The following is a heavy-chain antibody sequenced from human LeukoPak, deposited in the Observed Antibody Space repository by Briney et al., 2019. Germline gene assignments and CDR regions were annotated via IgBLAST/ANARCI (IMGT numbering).Heavy chain of an antibody. CDR3: ARGRITKYNWFDP. Sequence: XETLSLTCAVYGGSFSGYYWSWIRQPPGKGLEWIGEINHSGSTNYNPSLKSRVTISVDTSKNQFSLKLSSVTAADTAVYYCARGRITKYNWFDPWGQGTLVTVSS. CDR2: INHSGST. V-gene: IGHV4-34*01. D-gene: IGHD1-1*01. J-gene: IGHJ5*02. CDR1: GGSFSGYY.